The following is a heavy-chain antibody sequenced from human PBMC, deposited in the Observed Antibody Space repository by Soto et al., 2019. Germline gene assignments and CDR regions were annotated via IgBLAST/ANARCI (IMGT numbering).Heavy chain of an antibody. CDR2: IYHGGST. D-gene: IGHD3-10*01. Sequence: QVQLQESGPGLVKPSGTLSLTCAVSGVSISSSSWWSWVRQPPGKGLEWIGEIYHGGSTYYNPSLKGRSALSVDKSQNQFSLNLRAVTAADTAVYYCAGGFGSGHYDYWGQGTLVSVSS. J-gene: IGHJ4*02. CDR1: GVSISSSSW. V-gene: IGHV4-4*02. CDR3: AGGFGSGHYDY.